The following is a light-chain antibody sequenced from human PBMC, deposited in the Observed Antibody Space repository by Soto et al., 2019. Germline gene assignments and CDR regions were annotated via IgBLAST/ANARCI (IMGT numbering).Light chain of an antibody. Sequence: QSVLTQPRSVSGSPGQSVTISCTGTSSDVGGYNYVSWYQQHPGKAPKLMIYDVSKRPSGVPDRFSGSKSGNTASLTISGLQAEDEADYYCCSYAGSYYVFGTGTKVTVI. CDR1: SSDVGGYNY. J-gene: IGLJ1*01. CDR3: CSYAGSYYV. V-gene: IGLV2-11*01. CDR2: DVS.